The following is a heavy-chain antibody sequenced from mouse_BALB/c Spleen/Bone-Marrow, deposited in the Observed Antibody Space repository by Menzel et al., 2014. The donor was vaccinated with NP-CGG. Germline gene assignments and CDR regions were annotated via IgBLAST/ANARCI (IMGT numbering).Heavy chain of an antibody. CDR3: ARRGTGVDY. CDR1: GYTFTNYW. J-gene: IGHJ2*01. V-gene: IGHV1-63*02. Sequence: VQLQQSGAELVRPGTSVKISCKASGYTFTNYWLGWVKQRPGHGLEGIGAFXPGGGYTNYNEKFKGKATLTADTSSSTAYMQLSSLTSEDSAVYFCARRGTGVDYWGQGTTLTVSS. D-gene: IGHD4-1*01. CDR2: FXPGGGYT.